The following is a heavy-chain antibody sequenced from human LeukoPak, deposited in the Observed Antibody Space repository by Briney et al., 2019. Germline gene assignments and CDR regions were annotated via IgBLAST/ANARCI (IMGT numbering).Heavy chain of an antibody. CDR3: ARGGYSGYDYSD. CDR1: GFTFSSYS. CDR2: ISSSSSYI. V-gene: IGHV3-21*01. D-gene: IGHD5-12*01. Sequence: GGSLRLSCAASGFTFSSYSMNWVRQAPGKGLEWVSSISSSSSYIYYADSVKGRFTTSRDNAKNSLYLQMNSLRAEDTAVYYCARGGYSGYDYSDWGQGTLVTVSS. J-gene: IGHJ4*02.